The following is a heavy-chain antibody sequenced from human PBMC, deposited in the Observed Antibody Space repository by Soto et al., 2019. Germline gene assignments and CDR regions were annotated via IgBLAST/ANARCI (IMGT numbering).Heavy chain of an antibody. CDR1: GFSVRTNY. CDR2: YESGGSI. Sequence: GSLRLSCAASGFSVRTNYMGWVRQAPGKGLEWVSVYESGGSIYYADSVKGRFTISRDTSKNTLDLQMNSLRGEDTAVYYCARAGVTPNFFDYWGQGTRVTVSS. CDR3: ARAGVTPNFFDY. J-gene: IGHJ4*02. D-gene: IGHD3-10*01. V-gene: IGHV3-53*01.